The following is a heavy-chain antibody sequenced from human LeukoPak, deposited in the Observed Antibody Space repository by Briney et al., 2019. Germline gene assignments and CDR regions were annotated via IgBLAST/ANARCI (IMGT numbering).Heavy chain of an antibody. CDR3: ARGGADRRGYSSSSPLYYYGMDV. J-gene: IGHJ6*02. CDR1: GYTFTSYD. CDR2: MDPNSGNT. D-gene: IGHD6-13*01. Sequence: ASVKVSCKASGYTFTSYDINWVRQATGQGLEWMGWMDPNSGNTGHAQKFQGRVTMTRNTSISTAYMELSSLRSEDTAVYYCARGGADRRGYSSSSPLYYYGMDVWGQGTTVTASS. V-gene: IGHV1-8*01.